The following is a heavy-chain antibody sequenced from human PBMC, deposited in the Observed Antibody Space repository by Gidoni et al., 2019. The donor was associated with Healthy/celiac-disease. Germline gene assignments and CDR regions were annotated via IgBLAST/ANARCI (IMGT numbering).Heavy chain of an antibody. CDR3: ARDAQSSSWYFDY. CDR1: GFSFSSYW. D-gene: IGHD6-13*01. CDR2: VKQDGSEK. Sequence: EVQLVESGGGLVQPGGSLRLSCVASGFSFSSYWMSWVRQAPGKGLEWVANVKQDGSEKYYVDSVKGRFTISRDNAKNSLYLQMNSLRAEDTAVYYCARDAQSSSWYFDYWGQGTLVTVSS. V-gene: IGHV3-7*01. J-gene: IGHJ4*02.